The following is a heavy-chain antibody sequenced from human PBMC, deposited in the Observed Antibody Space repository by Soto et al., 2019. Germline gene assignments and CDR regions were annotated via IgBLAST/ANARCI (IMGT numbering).Heavy chain of an antibody. CDR1: GFTFSSYA. CDR2: ISGSGGST. V-gene: IGHV3-23*01. Sequence: EVQLLESGGGLVQPGGSLRLSCAASGFTFSSYAMSWVRQAPGKGLEWVSAISGSGGSTYYADSVKGRFTISRDISKNTLYLQMNRLRAEDTAVYYCAKERLELRRHDAFDYWGQGTMVTVSS. D-gene: IGHD1-7*01. CDR3: AKERLELRRHDAFDY. J-gene: IGHJ3*01.